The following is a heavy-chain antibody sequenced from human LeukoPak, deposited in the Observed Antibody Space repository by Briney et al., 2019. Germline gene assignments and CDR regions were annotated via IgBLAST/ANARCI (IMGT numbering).Heavy chain of an antibody. D-gene: IGHD3-3*01. Sequence: GGSLRLSCAASGFSVSSNYMNWVRQAPGKGLEWVSFISSAGTTYYADSVKGRFTISRDNSKNTLYLQMNSLRAEDTAVYYCAKGSSSGRPYFFDYWGQGSLVAVSS. CDR1: GFSVSSNY. V-gene: IGHV3-53*01. CDR2: ISSAGTT. CDR3: AKGSSSGRPYFFDY. J-gene: IGHJ4*02.